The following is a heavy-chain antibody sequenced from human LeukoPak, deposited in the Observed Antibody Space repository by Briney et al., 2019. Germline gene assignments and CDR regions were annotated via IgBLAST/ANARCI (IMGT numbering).Heavy chain of an antibody. D-gene: IGHD4-11*01. Sequence: PGGSLRLSCAASGFTFSSDSMNWLPQAPGKGLEGVSSISSSSSYIYYADSVKGRFTISRDNAKNSLYLQMNSLRAEDTAVYYCARDKITYSNYSPPDYWGQGTLVTVSS. CDR1: GFTFSSDS. J-gene: IGHJ4*02. CDR2: ISSSSSYI. CDR3: ARDKITYSNYSPPDY. V-gene: IGHV3-21*01.